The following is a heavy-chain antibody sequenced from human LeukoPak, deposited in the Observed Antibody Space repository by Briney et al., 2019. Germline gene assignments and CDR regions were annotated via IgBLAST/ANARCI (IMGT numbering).Heavy chain of an antibody. CDR3: ARGQYGSGY. V-gene: IGHV4-59*01. CDR2: VYYSGRA. Sequence: PSETLSLTCTVSDVSITTYDCGSSRQPPGEGLEWIGYVYYSGRANYNPSTKSRVTMSVDTSKKQFSLTPNYVTEADTAFYYCARGQYGSGYWGQGAMVTVSS. J-gene: IGHJ4*02. CDR1: DVSITTYD. D-gene: IGHD3-10*01.